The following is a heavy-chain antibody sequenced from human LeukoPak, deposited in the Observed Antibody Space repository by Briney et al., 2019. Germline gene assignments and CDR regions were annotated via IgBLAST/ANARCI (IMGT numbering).Heavy chain of an antibody. Sequence: PGRSLRLSCAASGFTFSSYGMHWVRQAPGKGLEWVAVIWYDGSNKYYADSMKGRFTISRDNSKNTLYLQMNSLRAEDTAVYYCARDLTGYYYYYGMDVWGQGTTVTVSS. V-gene: IGHV3-33*01. CDR3: ARDLTGYYYYYGMDV. D-gene: IGHD7-27*01. J-gene: IGHJ6*02. CDR1: GFTFSSYG. CDR2: IWYDGSNK.